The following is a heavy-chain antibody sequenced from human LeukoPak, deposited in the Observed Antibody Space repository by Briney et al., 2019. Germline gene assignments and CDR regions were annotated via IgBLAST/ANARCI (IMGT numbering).Heavy chain of an antibody. D-gene: IGHD3-22*01. J-gene: IGHJ5*02. Sequence: GGSLRLSCAASGFTFSSYEMNWVRQAPGKGLEWVSCISSSGSTIYYADSVKGRFTISRDNAKNTLYLEMHSLRVEDTAMYYCAREGSYLNSGGSYYLHWLDPWGQGTLVTVSS. CDR3: AREGSYLNSGGSYYLHWLDP. CDR2: ISSSGSTI. CDR1: GFTFSSYE. V-gene: IGHV3-48*03.